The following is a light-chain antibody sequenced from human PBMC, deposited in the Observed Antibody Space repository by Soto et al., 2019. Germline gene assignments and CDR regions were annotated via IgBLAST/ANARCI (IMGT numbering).Light chain of an antibody. CDR1: QGIRND. J-gene: IGKJ1*01. CDR3: LQDYNYPRP. Sequence: ASQMTQDPSSRCASVRDRVTITCRASQGIRNDLGWYQQKPGKAPKLLIYAASSLQSGVPSRSSGSGSGTDFTLTISSLQPEDFATYYCLQDYNYPRPFGQGTMVDVK. V-gene: IGKV1-6*01. CDR2: AAS.